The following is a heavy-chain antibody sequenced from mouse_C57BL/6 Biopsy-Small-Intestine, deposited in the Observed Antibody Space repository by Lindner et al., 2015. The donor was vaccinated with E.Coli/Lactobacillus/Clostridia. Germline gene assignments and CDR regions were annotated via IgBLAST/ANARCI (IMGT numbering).Heavy chain of an antibody. V-gene: IGHV1-31*01. CDR3: ASLTGTKGYFDY. CDR2: IYPYNGLS. Sequence: VQLQESGPVLVKPGASVKISCKASGYSFTGYYMNWVKQSHGNILDWIGYIYPYNGLSSYNQKFKGKATLTVDKSSSTAYMELRSLTSEDSAVYYCASLTGTKGYFDYWGQGTTLTVSS. CDR1: GYSFTGYY. D-gene: IGHD4-1*01. J-gene: IGHJ2*01.